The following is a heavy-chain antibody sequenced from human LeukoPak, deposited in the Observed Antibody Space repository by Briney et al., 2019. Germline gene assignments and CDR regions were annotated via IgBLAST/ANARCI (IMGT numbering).Heavy chain of an antibody. CDR3: AREGYCSSTSCSLYYYGMDV. Sequence: GASVKVSCKASGYTFTGYYMHWVRQAPGQGLEWMGWINPNSGGTNYAQKFQGRVTMTRDTSISTAYMELSRLRSDDTAVYYCAREGYCSSTSCSLYYYGMDVWGQGTTVTVSS. CDR1: GYTFTGYY. J-gene: IGHJ6*02. CDR2: INPNSGGT. V-gene: IGHV1-2*02. D-gene: IGHD2-2*01.